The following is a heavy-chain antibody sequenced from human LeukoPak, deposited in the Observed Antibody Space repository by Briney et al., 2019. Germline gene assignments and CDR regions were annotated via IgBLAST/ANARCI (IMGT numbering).Heavy chain of an antibody. CDR2: IYTSGST. V-gene: IGHV4-4*07. D-gene: IGHD6-19*01. J-gene: IGHJ4*02. CDR3: ARAYAVAAPFDY. CDR1: GGSISSYY. Sequence: SGTLSLTCTVSGGSISSYYWSWIRQPAGKGLEWLGHIYTSGSTNYNPSLKSRVTMSVDTSENQFSLKLSSVTAADTAVYYCARAYAVAAPFDYWGQGTLVTVSS.